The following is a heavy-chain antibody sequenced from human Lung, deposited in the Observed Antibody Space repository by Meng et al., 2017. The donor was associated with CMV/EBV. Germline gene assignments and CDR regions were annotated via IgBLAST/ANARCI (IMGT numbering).Heavy chain of an antibody. D-gene: IGHD2-2*02. CDR1: GYTFSGFV. J-gene: IGHJ4*02. CDR2: INTHTGHT. V-gene: IGHV1-2*02. CDR3: ARGIPDY. Sequence: SVNVSCKASGYTFSGFVMHWLRQAPGRGLEWMGWINTHTGHTEYAQRFQGRLTMTRDTSISTAYMELSRLTSDDTATFYWARGIPDYWAQGTLVTVSS.